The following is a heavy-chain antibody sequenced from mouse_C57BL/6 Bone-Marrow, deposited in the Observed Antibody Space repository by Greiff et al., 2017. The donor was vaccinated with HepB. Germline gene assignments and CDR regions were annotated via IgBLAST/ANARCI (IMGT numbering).Heavy chain of an antibody. J-gene: IGHJ2*01. CDR3: ARGPLYYGYYCDY. CDR1: GFTFSSYA. CDR2: ISDGGSYT. V-gene: IGHV5-4*01. D-gene: IGHD1-1*01. Sequence: EVQRVESGGGLVKPGGSLKLSCAASGFTFSSYAMSWVRQTPEKRLEWVATISDGGSYTYYPDNVKGRFTISRDNAKNNLYLQMSHLKSEDTAMYYCARGPLYYGYYCDYWGQGTTLTVSS.